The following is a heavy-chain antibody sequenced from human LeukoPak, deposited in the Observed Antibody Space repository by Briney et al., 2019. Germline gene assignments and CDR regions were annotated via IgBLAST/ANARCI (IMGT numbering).Heavy chain of an antibody. CDR2: IGTAGNT. CDR1: GFTFSSYW. J-gene: IGHJ4*02. Sequence: PGGSLRLSCAASGFTFSSYWMHWVRQAPGKGLVWVSVIGTAGNTYYADSVKGRFTISRENARNSLLLQMDNLRAEDTAVYYCARSKSYSSGWTDFDWWGQGTLVTVSS. CDR3: ARSKSYSSGWTDFDW. V-gene: IGHV3-13*01. D-gene: IGHD6-19*01.